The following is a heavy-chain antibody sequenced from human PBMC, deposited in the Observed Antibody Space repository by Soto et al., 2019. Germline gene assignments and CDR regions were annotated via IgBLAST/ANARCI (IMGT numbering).Heavy chain of an antibody. CDR1: GFSLSGYG. D-gene: IGHD4-17*01. V-gene: IGHV3-33*01. CDR3: ATQTTVTTSGYYYFDY. J-gene: IGHJ4*02. CDR2: IWYDGTTK. Sequence: PGGSLRLSCEVSGFSLSGYGMHWVRQAPGKGLEWVAVIWYDGTTKNYADSVKGRFTISRDSSKITLYLQMNSLRAEDTAVYYCATQTTVTTSGYYYFDYWGQGT.